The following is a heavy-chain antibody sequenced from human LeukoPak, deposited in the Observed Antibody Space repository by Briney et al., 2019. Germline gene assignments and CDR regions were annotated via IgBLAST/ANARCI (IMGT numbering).Heavy chain of an antibody. J-gene: IGHJ6*03. CDR2: IYTSGST. V-gene: IGHV4-4*09. CDR3: ARHGAYYYYYMDV. D-gene: IGHD3-16*01. CDR1: GGSISSYY. Sequence: PSETLSLTCTVSGGSISSYYWSWIRQPPGKGLERIGYIYTSGSTNYNPSLKSRVTISVDTSKNQFSLKLSSVTAADTAVYYCARHGAYYYYYMDVWGKGTTVTVSS.